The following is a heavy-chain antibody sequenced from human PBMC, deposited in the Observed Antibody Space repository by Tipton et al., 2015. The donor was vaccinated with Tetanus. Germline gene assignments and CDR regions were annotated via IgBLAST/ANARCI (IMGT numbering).Heavy chain of an antibody. CDR1: GGSISSGGYY. CDR3: ARDQARGARGWNYFGY. Sequence: GLVKPSQTLSLTCTVSGGSISSGGYYWSWIRQHPGKGLEWIVDIYYSGSTYYNPSLKSRVTISVDTSKNQFSLKLNSVTAADTAVYYCARDQARGARGWNYFGYWGQGTLVTVSS. V-gene: IGHV4-31*03. J-gene: IGHJ4*02. CDR2: IYYSGST. D-gene: IGHD1-26*01.